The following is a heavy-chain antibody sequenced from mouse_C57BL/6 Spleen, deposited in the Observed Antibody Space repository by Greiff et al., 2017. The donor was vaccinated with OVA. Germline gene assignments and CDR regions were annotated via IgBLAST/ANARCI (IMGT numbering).Heavy chain of an antibody. Sequence: QVQLQQPGAELVKPGASVKLSCKASGYTFTSYWMQWVKQRPGQGLEWIGEIDPSDSYTNYNQKFEGKATLTVDTSSSTAYMQLSSLTSEDSAVYYCARSLPSYAMDYWGQGTSVTVSS. J-gene: IGHJ4*01. CDR3: ARSLPSYAMDY. CDR2: IDPSDSYT. D-gene: IGHD2-1*01. CDR1: GYTFTSYW. V-gene: IGHV1-50*01.